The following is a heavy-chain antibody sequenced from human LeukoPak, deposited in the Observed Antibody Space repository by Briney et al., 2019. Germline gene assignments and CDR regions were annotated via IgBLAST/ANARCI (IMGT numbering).Heavy chain of an antibody. CDR1: GGSISSYY. J-gene: IGHJ6*03. CDR2: VYYSGTT. Sequence: SETLSLTCTVSGGSISSYYWSWIRQPPGKGLEWIGYVYYSGTTNYNPSLKSRVIISVDTSKNQFSLKLSPVTAADTAVYYCARDTGRYYMDVWGKGTTVTISS. V-gene: IGHV4-59*01. CDR3: ARDTGRYYMDV. D-gene: IGHD3-10*01.